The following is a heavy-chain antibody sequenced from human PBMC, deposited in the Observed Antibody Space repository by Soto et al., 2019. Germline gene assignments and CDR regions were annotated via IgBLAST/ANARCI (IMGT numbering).Heavy chain of an antibody. J-gene: IGHJ5*02. Sequence: SVKVSCKASGDTLSSYAISWVRQAPGQGLEWMGGIIPMFDTTNYAQKFQGRVTITADKSTSTAYVELRSLRSDDTAVYYCAREGYYDQSGYYPGWLDPWGQGTLVTVSS. CDR3: AREGYYDQSGYYPGWLDP. D-gene: IGHD3-22*01. V-gene: IGHV1-69*06. CDR2: IIPMFDTT. CDR1: GDTLSSYA.